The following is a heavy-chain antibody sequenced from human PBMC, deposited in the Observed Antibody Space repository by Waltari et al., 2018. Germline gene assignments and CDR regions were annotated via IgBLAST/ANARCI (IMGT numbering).Heavy chain of an antibody. V-gene: IGHV3-23*03. CDR1: GFTFSSYA. Sequence: EVQLLESGGGLVQPGGSLRLSCAASGFTFSSYAMSWVRQAPGKGLEWVSVIYSVGRTHYADSVKGRCTISRDNSKNTLYLQMNSLIAEDTAVYYCAKESPMDYYYYYMDVWGKGTTVTVSS. D-gene: IGHD2-8*01. J-gene: IGHJ6*03. CDR2: IYSVGRT. CDR3: AKESPMDYYYYYMDV.